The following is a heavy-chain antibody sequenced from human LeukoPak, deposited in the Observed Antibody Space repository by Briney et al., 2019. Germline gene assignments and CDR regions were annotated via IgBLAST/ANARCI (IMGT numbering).Heavy chain of an antibody. J-gene: IGHJ5*02. Sequence: ASVKVSCKASGYTFTSYGISWVRQAPGQGLEWMGWISAYNGNTNYAQRLQGRVTMTTDTSTSTVYTELSSLRSEDTAVYYCARDASGYSGYDLRYNWFDPWGQGTLVTVSS. CDR2: ISAYNGNT. D-gene: IGHD5-12*01. CDR1: GYTFTSYG. CDR3: ARDASGYSGYDLRYNWFDP. V-gene: IGHV1-18*01.